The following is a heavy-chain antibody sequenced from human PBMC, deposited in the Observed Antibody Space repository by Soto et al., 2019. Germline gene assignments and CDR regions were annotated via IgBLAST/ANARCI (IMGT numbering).Heavy chain of an antibody. D-gene: IGHD2-8*01. V-gene: IGHV3-23*01. CDR3: AKTMRVNMVYATISPLDY. CDR2: ISGSGGST. CDR1: GFTFSSYA. J-gene: IGHJ4*02. Sequence: EVQLLESGGGLVQPGGSLRLSCAASGFTFSSYAMSWVRQAPGKGLGWVSAISGSGGSTYYADSVKGRFTISRDNSKNTLYLQMNSLRAEDTAVYYCAKTMRVNMVYATISPLDYWGQGTLVTVSS.